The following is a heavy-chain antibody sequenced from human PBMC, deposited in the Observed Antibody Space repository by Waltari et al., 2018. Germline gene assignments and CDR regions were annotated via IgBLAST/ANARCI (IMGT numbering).Heavy chain of an antibody. CDR2: IYTSGST. Sequence: QVQLQESGPGLVKPSQTQSLTCTVSGGSISSGSYYWSWIRQPPGKGLEWIGRIYTSGSTNYNPSLKSRVTISVDTSKNQFSLKLSSVTAADTAVYYCAREGLAAAGRYNWFDPWGQGTLVTVSS. CDR3: AREGLAAAGRYNWFDP. D-gene: IGHD6-13*01. CDR1: GGSISSGSYY. J-gene: IGHJ5*02. V-gene: IGHV4-61*02.